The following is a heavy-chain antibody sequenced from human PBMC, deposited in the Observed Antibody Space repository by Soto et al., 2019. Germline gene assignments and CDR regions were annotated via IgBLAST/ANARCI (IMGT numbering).Heavy chain of an antibody. D-gene: IGHD2-2*02. J-gene: IGHJ5*02. V-gene: IGHV1-2*04. CDR3: ARSNVVVPAAIPGWFDP. CDR2: INPNSGGT. CDR1: GYTFTGYY. Sequence: QVHLVQSGAEVKKPGASVKVSCKASGYTFTGYYMHWVRQAPGQGLEWMGWINPNSGGTNYAQKFQGWVTMTRDTSISTAYMELSRLRSDDTAVYYCARSNVVVPAAIPGWFDPWGQGTLVTVSS.